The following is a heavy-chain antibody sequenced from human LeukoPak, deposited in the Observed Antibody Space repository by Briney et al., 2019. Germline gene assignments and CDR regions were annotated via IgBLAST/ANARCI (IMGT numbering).Heavy chain of an antibody. CDR2: IYSGGST. J-gene: IGHJ4*02. Sequence: GGSLRLSCAASGFTVSSNYMSWVRQAPGKGLEWVSVIYSGGSTYYADSVKGRFTISRENSKNTLYLQMNSLRAEDTAVYYCARDCGDYATPRYFEYWAQGTLVTVS. D-gene: IGHD4-17*01. V-gene: IGHV3-53*01. CDR1: GFTVSSNY. CDR3: ARDCGDYATPRYFEY.